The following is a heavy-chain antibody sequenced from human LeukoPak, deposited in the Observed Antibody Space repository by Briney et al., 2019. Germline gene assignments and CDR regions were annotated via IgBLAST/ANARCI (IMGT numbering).Heavy chain of an antibody. J-gene: IGHJ4*02. D-gene: IGHD4-17*01. CDR3: AKSSGDYKTKFDS. Sequence: PGGSLRLSCAASGFTFSSYAMSWVRQAPGKGLERVSGSGGSGGSTYYDDSVKGRLTISRDNSKTTVYLQMNSLRAEDTAVYYCAKSSGDYKTKFDSWGQGTLVTVSS. CDR2: SGGSGGST. CDR1: GFTFSSYA. V-gene: IGHV3-23*01.